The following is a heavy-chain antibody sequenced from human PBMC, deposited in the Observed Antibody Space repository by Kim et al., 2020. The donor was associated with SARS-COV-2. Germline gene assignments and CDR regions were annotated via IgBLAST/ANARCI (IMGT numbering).Heavy chain of an antibody. CDR2: IIPIFGTA. CDR3: ARNSCGGDCSRYNWFDP. CDR1: GGTFSSYA. J-gene: IGHJ5*02. D-gene: IGHD2-21*02. V-gene: IGHV1-69*13. Sequence: SVKVSCKASGGTFSSYAISWVRQAPGQGLEWMGGIIPIFGTANYAQKFQGRVTITADESTSTAYMELSSLRSEDTAVYYCARNSCGGDCSRYNWFDPWGQGTLVTVSS.